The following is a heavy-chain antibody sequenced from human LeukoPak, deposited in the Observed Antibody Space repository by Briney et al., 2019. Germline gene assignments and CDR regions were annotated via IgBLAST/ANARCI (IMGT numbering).Heavy chain of an antibody. D-gene: IGHD3-3*01. V-gene: IGHV1-2*02. CDR1: GYSFIENY. CDR3: ARGKSGYSP. CDR2: INPHTGAA. Sequence: GASVKVSCKVSGYSFIENYLHWVRQAPGQGLEWMGLINPHTGAANYSHKFQGRVTMTRDTSISTAYMHLNRLKFDDTATYYCARGKSGYSPWGQGTPVTVSS. J-gene: IGHJ5*02.